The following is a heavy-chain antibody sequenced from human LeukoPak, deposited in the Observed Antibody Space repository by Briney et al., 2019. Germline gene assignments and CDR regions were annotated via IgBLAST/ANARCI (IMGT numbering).Heavy chain of an antibody. J-gene: IGHJ6*03. CDR2: IKHDGSEK. CDR1: GFTFSSYW. CDR3: ARDHRGYQLPQLNSYYYMDV. Sequence: LAGGSLRLSCVASGFTFSSYWMSWVRQGPGKGLEWVANIKHDGSEKYYVDSVKGRFTISYDSAKNSLYLQMNSLRAEDTAVYYCARDHRGYQLPQLNSYYYMDVWGKGTTVTVSS. V-gene: IGHV3-7*01. D-gene: IGHD2-2*01.